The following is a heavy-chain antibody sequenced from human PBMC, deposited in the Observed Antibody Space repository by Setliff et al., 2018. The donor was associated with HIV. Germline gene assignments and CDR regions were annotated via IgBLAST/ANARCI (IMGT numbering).Heavy chain of an antibody. CDR3: ARAKTSGTYNGWSY. CDR1: GFTFSDYY. CDR2: ISNSRTTT. J-gene: IGHJ4*02. Sequence: GGSLRLSCAASGFTFSDYYMTWIRQAPGKGLEWISYISNSRTTTSYADSVKGRFTISRDNAKNSLYLQMNSLRAEDTAVYYCARAKTSGTYNGWSYWGQGTLVTVSS. V-gene: IGHV3-11*01. D-gene: IGHD1-26*01.